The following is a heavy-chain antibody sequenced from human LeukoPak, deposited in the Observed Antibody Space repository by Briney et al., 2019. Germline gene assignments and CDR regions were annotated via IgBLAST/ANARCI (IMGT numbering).Heavy chain of an antibody. V-gene: IGHV4-4*07. D-gene: IGHD6-13*01. CDR2: IYTTGST. J-gene: IGHJ4*02. Sequence: SETLSLTCTVSGGSISSYYWNWIRQPAGKGLEWIGRIYTTGSTNYNPSLKSRVTMSVDTSKKQFSLKLSSVTATDTAVYYCARVSHRIAAAGSFDYWGQGTLVTVSS. CDR3: ARVSHRIAAAGSFDY. CDR1: GGSISSYY.